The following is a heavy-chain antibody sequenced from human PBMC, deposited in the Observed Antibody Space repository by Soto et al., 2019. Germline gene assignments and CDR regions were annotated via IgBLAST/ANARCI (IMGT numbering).Heavy chain of an antibody. V-gene: IGHV4-38-2*02. CDR1: SFSISSGYY. CDR2: IYHSGTT. Sequence: SETLSLTCAVSSFSISSGYYWGWVRQPPGKGLEWIGSIYHSGTTNYSPSLKSRVTISIDTSKNQFSLTLRSVTAADAAVYYCARDGDSTNGWFDPWGQGTLVTVSS. D-gene: IGHD2-8*01. CDR3: ARDGDSTNGWFDP. J-gene: IGHJ5*02.